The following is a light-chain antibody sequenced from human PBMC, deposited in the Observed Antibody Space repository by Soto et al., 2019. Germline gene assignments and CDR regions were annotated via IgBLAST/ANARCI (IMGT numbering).Light chain of an antibody. CDR1: QGIINH. J-gene: IGKJ5*01. CDR3: QNYHPALGT. CDR2: GAS. V-gene: IGKV1-27*01. Sequence: DIPMTQSPSSLSASVGDTVTITCRASQGIINHLAWYQQRPGKVPNLLIYGASTLHIAAPSRFRDSGSGRHFSLTLSRLQRDCVAIYYCQNYHPALGTLGQGTRLEIK.